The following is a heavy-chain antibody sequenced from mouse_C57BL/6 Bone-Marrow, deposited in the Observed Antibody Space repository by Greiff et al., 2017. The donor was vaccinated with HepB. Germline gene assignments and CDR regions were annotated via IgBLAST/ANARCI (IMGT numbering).Heavy chain of an antibody. Sequence: EVMLVESGPVLVKPGASVKMSCKASGYTFTDYYMNWVKQSHGKSLEWIGVINPYNGGTSYNQKFKGKATLTVDKSSSTAYMELNSLTSEDSAVYYCAPITTVVASGYFDYWGQGTTLTVSS. CDR2: INPYNGGT. CDR3: APITTVVASGYFDY. J-gene: IGHJ2*01. V-gene: IGHV1-19*01. CDR1: GYTFTDYY. D-gene: IGHD1-1*01.